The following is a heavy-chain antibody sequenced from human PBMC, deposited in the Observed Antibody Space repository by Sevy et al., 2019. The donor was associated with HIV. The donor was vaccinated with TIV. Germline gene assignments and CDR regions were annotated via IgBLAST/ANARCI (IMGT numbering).Heavy chain of an antibody. V-gene: IGHV3-49*03. CDR3: TRDHIGPTFDFDY. CDR1: GFTFGDFA. CDR2: IRSKAYGGTT. J-gene: IGHJ4*02. Sequence: GGSLRLSCTTSGFTFGDFAMSWFRQAPGEGLEWISFIRSKAYGGTTEYAPSVRGRFTMSRDDSRSVAYLQMSSLKIEDTAIYYCTRDHIGPTFDFDYWGPGTLVTVSS. D-gene: IGHD1-26*01.